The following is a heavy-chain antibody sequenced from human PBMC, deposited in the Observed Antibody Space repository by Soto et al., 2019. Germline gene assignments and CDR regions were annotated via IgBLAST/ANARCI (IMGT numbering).Heavy chain of an antibody. V-gene: IGHV1-69*12. CDR3: ASGDYDFWSGPGGGMDV. Sequence: QVQLVQSGAEVKKPGSPVKVSCKASGGTFSSYAISWVRQAPGQGLEWMGGIIPIFGTANYAQKFQGRVTITADESTSTAYMELSSLRSEDTAVYYCASGDYDFWSGPGGGMDVWGQGTTVTVSS. J-gene: IGHJ6*02. CDR1: GGTFSSYA. D-gene: IGHD3-3*01. CDR2: IIPIFGTA.